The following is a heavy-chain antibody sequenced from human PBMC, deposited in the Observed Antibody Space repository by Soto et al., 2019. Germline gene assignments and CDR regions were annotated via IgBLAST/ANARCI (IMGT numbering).Heavy chain of an antibody. V-gene: IGHV4-31*03. CDR2: IYYSGST. CDR1: GGSISSGGYY. CDR3: ARVSDMSDFEVVAASQKYYFDY. J-gene: IGHJ4*02. D-gene: IGHD2-15*01. Sequence: QVQLQESGPGLVKPSQTLSLTCTVSGGSISSGGYYWSWIRQHPGKGLEWIGYIYYSGSTYYNPSLKSRVTISVDTSKNQFSLKLSSVTAADTAVYYCARVSDMSDFEVVAASQKYYFDYWGQGTLVTVSS.